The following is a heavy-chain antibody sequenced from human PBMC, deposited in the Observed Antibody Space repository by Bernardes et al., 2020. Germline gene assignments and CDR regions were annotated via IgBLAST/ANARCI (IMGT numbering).Heavy chain of an antibody. CDR2: IYPIDSDI. J-gene: IGHJ4*02. V-gene: IGHV5-51*01. Sequence: GESLKISCQGSGYNFATYWIGWVRQMPGQGLEWMGMIYPIDSDIRYSPSFQGQVTIPADESIGTAYLQWSSLKASDTAMYYCARRDYYDGDGYGYWGQGTLVTVSS. D-gene: IGHD3-22*01. CDR1: GYNFATYW. CDR3: ARRDYYDGDGYGY.